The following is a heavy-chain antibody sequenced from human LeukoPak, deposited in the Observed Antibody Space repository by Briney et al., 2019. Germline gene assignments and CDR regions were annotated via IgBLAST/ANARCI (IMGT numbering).Heavy chain of an antibody. V-gene: IGHV4-61*01. D-gene: IGHD2-15*01. CDR3: ARAPRYCSGGSCYAFYAFDI. CDR2: IYYSGST. Sequence: SETLSLTCTVSGGSLSSGSYYWSWLRQPPGKGLEWIGYIYYSGSTNYNPSLKSRVTISVNTSKNQFSLKLSSVTAADTAVYYCARAPRYCSGGSCYAFYAFDIWGQGTMVTVSS. CDR1: GGSLSSGSYY. J-gene: IGHJ3*02.